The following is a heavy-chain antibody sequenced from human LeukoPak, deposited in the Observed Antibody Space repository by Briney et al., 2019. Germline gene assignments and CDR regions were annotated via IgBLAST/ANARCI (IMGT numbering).Heavy chain of an antibody. V-gene: IGHV3-48*01. J-gene: IGHJ6*02. D-gene: IGHD1-26*01. CDR2: ISSSSTI. Sequence: GGSLRLSCAASGFTFSSYSMNWVRQAPGKGLEWVSYISSSSTIYYADSVKGRFTISRDNAKNSLYLQMNSLRAEDTAVYYCARDLRGAPYYYGMDVWGQGTTVTVSS. CDR1: GFTFSSYS. CDR3: ARDLRGAPYYYGMDV.